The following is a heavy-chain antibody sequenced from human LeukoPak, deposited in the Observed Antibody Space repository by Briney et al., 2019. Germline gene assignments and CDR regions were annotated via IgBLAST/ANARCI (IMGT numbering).Heavy chain of an antibody. Sequence: GGSLRLSCAASGFTSRSYWMHWLRQAPGKGLEWVSRINGDGSRTAYGDSVKGRFTISRDNAKNTPSLQMNSLRAEDTAVYYCARDPDLSGYSFFECWGQGTLVTVSS. CDR1: GFTSRSYW. V-gene: IGHV3-74*01. D-gene: IGHD3-22*01. CDR3: ARDPDLSGYSFFEC. CDR2: INGDGSRT. J-gene: IGHJ4*02.